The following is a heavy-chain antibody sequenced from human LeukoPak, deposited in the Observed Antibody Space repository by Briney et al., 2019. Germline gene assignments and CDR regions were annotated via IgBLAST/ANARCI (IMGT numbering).Heavy chain of an antibody. CDR1: GGSVSSGSYY. CDR3: ARYSSSLGGTDV. V-gene: IGHV4-61*01. J-gene: IGHJ6*04. CDR2: IYYSGST. Sequence: PSETLSLTCTVSGGSVSSGSYYWSWIRQPPGKGLEWIGYIYYSGSTNYNPSLKSRVTISVDTSKNQFSLKLSSVTAADTAVYYCARYSSSLGGTDVWGKGTTVTVSS. D-gene: IGHD6-13*01.